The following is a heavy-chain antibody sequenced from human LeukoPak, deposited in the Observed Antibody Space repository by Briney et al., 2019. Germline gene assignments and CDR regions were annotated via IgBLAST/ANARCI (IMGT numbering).Heavy chain of an antibody. CDR1: GYIFTSYG. V-gene: IGHV1-18*01. Sequence: GASVKVSCKASGYIFTSYGISWVRQAPGQGLEWMGWISANNGNTNYAQKLQGRVTMTPDTSTSTAYMELRSLRSDDTAVYYCARDYLSARIAVASVAFDIWGQGTMVTVSS. J-gene: IGHJ3*02. CDR2: ISANNGNT. CDR3: ARDYLSARIAVASVAFDI. D-gene: IGHD6-19*01.